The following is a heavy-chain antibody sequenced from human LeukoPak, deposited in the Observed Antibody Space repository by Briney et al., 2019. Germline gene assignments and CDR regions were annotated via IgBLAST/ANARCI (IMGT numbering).Heavy chain of an antibody. CDR1: GFTFSSYA. D-gene: IGHD3-16*01. CDR3: ARVRSRYIWGTPQWPFDM. Sequence: GGSLRLSCAASGFTFSSYAMSWVRQAPGKGLEWVSAISGSGGSTYYADSVKGRFTISRDNSKNTLYLQMNSLRAEDTAVYYCARVRSRYIWGTPQWPFDMWGQGTMVTV. J-gene: IGHJ3*02. CDR2: ISGSGGST. V-gene: IGHV3-23*01.